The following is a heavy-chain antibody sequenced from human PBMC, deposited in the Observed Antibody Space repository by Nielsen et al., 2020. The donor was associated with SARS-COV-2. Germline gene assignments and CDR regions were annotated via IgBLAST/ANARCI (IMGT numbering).Heavy chain of an antibody. CDR3: ARGRTQGFVDY. D-gene: IGHD3-16*01. V-gene: IGHV3-30*03. Sequence: GESLKISCAASGFTFSSYGMHWARHAPGKGLEWVAVISYDGSNKYYADSVKGRFTISRDNSKNTLYLQMNSLRAEDTAVYYCARGRTQGFVDYWGRGTLVTVSS. J-gene: IGHJ4*02. CDR1: GFTFSSYG. CDR2: ISYDGSNK.